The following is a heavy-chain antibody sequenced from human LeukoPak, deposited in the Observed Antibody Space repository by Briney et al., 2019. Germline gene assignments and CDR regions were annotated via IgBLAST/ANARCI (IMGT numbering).Heavy chain of an antibody. J-gene: IGHJ5*02. CDR2: IYYSGST. CDR3: ARRPDNWFDP. CDR1: GGSISSSSYY. V-gene: IGHV4-39*01. Sequence: PSQTLSLTCTVSGGSISSSSYYWGWIRQPPGKGLEWIGSIYYSGSTYYNPSLKSRVTISVDTSKNQFSLKLSSVTAADTAVYYCARRPDNWFDPWGQGTLVTVSS.